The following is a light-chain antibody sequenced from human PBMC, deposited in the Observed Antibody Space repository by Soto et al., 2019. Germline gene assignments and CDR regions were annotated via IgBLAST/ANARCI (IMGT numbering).Light chain of an antibody. CDR3: QHYNSYPWT. V-gene: IGKV1-5*01. CDR2: DAS. CDR1: QSISSW. J-gene: IGKJ1*01. Sequence: DIQMTQSPSTLSASVGDRVTITCRASQSISSWLAWYQQKPGKAPKLLIYDASSLESGVPSRFSGSGSGTEFTLTISSLQPDEVATYYCQHYNSYPWTFGQGTKVEIK.